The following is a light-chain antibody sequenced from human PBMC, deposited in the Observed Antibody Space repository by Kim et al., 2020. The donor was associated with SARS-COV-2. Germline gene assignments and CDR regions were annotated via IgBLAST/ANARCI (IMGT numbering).Light chain of an antibody. V-gene: IGKV1-16*01. Sequence: DIQMTQSPSSLSASVGDRVTITCRASQGISNYLAWFQHKVGKAPKALIYTASNLQTGVPSRFSDSGSGTDFTLTITSLQPEDFATYYCQQYNRYPITFGQGTRLEIK. CDR3: QQYNRYPIT. CDR2: TAS. CDR1: QGISNY. J-gene: IGKJ5*01.